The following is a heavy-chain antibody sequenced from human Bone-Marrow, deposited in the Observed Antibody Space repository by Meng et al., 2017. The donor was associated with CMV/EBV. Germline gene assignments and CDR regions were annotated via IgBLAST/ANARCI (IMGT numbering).Heavy chain of an antibody. CDR3: ARDEVVPAAFDY. J-gene: IGHJ4*02. V-gene: IGHV3-13*01. CDR2: IGTAGDT. D-gene: IGHD2-2*01. CDR1: GFTFSSYD. Sequence: GGSLRLSCAASGFTFSSYDMHWVRQATGKGLEWVSAIGTAGDTYYPGSVKGRFTISRDNAKNSLYLQMNSLRAEDTAVYYCARDEVVPAAFDYWGQGTLVTVSS.